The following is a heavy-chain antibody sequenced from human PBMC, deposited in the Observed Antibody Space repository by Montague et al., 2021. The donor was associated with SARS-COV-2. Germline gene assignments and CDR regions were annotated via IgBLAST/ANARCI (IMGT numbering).Heavy chain of an antibody. D-gene: IGHD3-9*01. CDR3: AHKTGLRYFDWLFQTNTTGGYFDR. Sequence: PALGKPTQTLTLTCTFSGFSLSTSGVGVGWIRQPPGKALEWLALIYWDDDKRYSPSLKSRLTITKDTSKHQVVLTMTNMDPVDTATYYCAHKTGLRYFDWLFQTNTTGGYFDRWGRGTLVTVSS. CDR1: GFSLSTSGVG. V-gene: IGHV2-5*02. CDR2: IYWDDDK. J-gene: IGHJ2*01.